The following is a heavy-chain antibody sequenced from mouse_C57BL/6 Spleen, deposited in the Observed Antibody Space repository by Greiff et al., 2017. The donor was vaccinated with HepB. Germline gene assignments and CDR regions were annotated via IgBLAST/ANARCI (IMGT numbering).Heavy chain of an antibody. CDR3: ARGEYGNFPN. CDR1: GYTFTSYW. J-gene: IGHJ2*01. Sequence: QVQLQQSGAELVRPGSSVKLSCKASGYTFTSYWMDWVKQRPGQGLEWIGNIYPSDSETHYNQKFKDKATLTVDKSSSTAYMQLSSLTSEDSAVYYCARGEYGNFPNWGQGTTLTVSS. V-gene: IGHV1-61*01. D-gene: IGHD2-1*01. CDR2: IYPSDSET.